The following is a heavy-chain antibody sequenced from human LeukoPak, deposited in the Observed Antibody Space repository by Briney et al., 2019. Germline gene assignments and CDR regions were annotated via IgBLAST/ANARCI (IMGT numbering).Heavy chain of an antibody. CDR3: ARESSGYDIYDAFDI. V-gene: IGHV3-48*03. J-gene: IGHJ3*02. Sequence: GGSLRLSCAASGFTFSSYKMNWVRQAPGKGLEWVSYISSSGSTIYYADSVKGRFTISRDNAKNSLYLQMNSLRAEDTAVYYCARESSGYDIYDAFDIWGQGTMVTVSS. CDR1: GFTFSSYK. D-gene: IGHD5-12*01. CDR2: ISSSGSTI.